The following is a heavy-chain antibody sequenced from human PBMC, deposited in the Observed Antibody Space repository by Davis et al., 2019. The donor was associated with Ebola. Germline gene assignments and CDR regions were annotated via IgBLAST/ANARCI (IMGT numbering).Heavy chain of an antibody. Sequence: GESLKISCAASGFTFSSYAMSWVRQAPGKGLEWVSGVSGSGGGTYYADSVKGRFTISRDNSKNTLYLQMNSLRAEDTAVYYCAKLIVATTMGWFDPWGQGTLVTVSS. J-gene: IGHJ5*02. D-gene: IGHD5-12*01. CDR1: GFTFSSYA. CDR2: VSGSGGGT. CDR3: AKLIVATTMGWFDP. V-gene: IGHV3-23*01.